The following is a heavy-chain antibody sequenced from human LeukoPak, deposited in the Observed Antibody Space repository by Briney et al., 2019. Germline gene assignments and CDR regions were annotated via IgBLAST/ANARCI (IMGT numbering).Heavy chain of an antibody. Sequence: PSETLSLTCTVSGGSISSYYWSWIRQPPGKGLEWIGYIYYSGSTNYNPSLKSRVTISVDTSKNQFSLKLSSVTAADTAVYYCAREGVSGDGYLDYWGQGTLVTVSS. CDR3: AREGVSGDGYLDY. D-gene: IGHD5-24*01. V-gene: IGHV4-59*01. CDR1: GGSISSYY. J-gene: IGHJ4*02. CDR2: IYYSGST.